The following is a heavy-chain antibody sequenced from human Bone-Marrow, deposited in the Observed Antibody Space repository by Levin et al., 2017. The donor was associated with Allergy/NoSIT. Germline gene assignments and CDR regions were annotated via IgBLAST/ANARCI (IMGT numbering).Heavy chain of an antibody. V-gene: IGHV1-69*04. D-gene: IGHD6-13*01. CDR1: GGTFSTYA. CDR2: IIPILGTP. J-gene: IGHJ5*02. CDR3: AIAAAGLWFDP. Sequence: KISCKASGGTFSTYAINWVRQAPGQGLEWMGRIIPILGTPNYAQKFQGRVTITAVKSTGTAYMELSSLRSDDTAVYYCAIAAAGLWFDPWGQGTLVTVSS.